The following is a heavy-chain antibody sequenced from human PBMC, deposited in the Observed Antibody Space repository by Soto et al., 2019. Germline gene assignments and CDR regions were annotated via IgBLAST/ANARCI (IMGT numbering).Heavy chain of an antibody. D-gene: IGHD4-17*01. CDR2: ISYDGSNK. CDR1: GFTFSSYG. CDR3: AKVPATVTTPQYWYFDL. V-gene: IGHV3-30*18. J-gene: IGHJ2*01. Sequence: GGSLRLSCAASGFTFSSYGMHWVRQAPGKGLEWVAVISYDGSNKYYADSVKGRFTISRDNSKNTLYLQMNSLRAEDTAVYYCAKVPATVTTPQYWYFDLWGRGTLVTVSS.